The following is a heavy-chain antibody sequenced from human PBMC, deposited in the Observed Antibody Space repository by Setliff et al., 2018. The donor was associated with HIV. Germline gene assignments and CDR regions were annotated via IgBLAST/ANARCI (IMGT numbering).Heavy chain of an antibody. V-gene: IGHV1-3*01. J-gene: IGHJ4*02. CDR2: INAGNGNT. CDR1: GYTFRSYV. Sequence: ASVKVSCKASGYTFRSYVMHWVRQAPGQGLEWMGWINAGNGNTKYSQRFQGRVNFSTDTSASTAYMELRSLRSDDTAVYYCARDSDIVATTPGYWGQGTLVTVSS. D-gene: IGHD5-12*01. CDR3: ARDSDIVATTPGY.